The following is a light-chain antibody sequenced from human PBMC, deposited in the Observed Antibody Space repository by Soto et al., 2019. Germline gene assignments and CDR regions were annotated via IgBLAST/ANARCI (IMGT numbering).Light chain of an antibody. V-gene: IGKV3-11*01. CDR3: QQRSNWPLT. J-gene: IGKJ4*01. CDR1: QSVSSY. CDR2: DAS. Sequence: EIVLTQSPATLSLSPGERATLSCRASQSVSSYLAWYQQKPGQAPRLLIYDASNMATGIPARLSGSGSVTDFTLTISSLEPEDFAVYYCQQRSNWPLTFGGGTKVEIK.